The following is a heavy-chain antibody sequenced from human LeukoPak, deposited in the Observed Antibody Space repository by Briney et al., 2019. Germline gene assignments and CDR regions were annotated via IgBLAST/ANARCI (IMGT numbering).Heavy chain of an antibody. J-gene: IGHJ4*02. Sequence: GGSLRLSCAASGFTFSSYGMRWVRQAPGKGLEWVAFIRYDGSNKYYADSVKGRFTISRDNSKNTLYLQMNSLRAEDTAVYYCAKDSLYYDSSGLVPFDYWGQGTLVTVSS. CDR2: IRYDGSNK. CDR3: AKDSLYYDSSGLVPFDY. V-gene: IGHV3-30*02. CDR1: GFTFSSYG. D-gene: IGHD3-22*01.